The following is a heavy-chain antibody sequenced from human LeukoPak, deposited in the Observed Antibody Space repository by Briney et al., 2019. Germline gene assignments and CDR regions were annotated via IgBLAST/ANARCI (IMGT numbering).Heavy chain of an antibody. CDR1: GGSISSSSYY. J-gene: IGHJ4*02. CDR3: ASPRRFRGYSYGGLDY. CDR2: IYTSGST. D-gene: IGHD5-18*01. V-gene: IGHV4-61*02. Sequence: SQTLSLTCTVSGGSISSSSYYWSWIRQPAGKGLEWIGRIYTSGSTNYNPSLKSRVTISVDTFKNQFSLKLSSVTAADTAVYYGASPRRFRGYSYGGLDYWGQGTLVTVSS.